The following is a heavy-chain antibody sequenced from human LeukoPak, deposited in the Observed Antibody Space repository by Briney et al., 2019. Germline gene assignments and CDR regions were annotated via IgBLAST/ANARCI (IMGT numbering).Heavy chain of an antibody. J-gene: IGHJ3*02. D-gene: IGHD3-10*01. CDR1: GYTFTSYA. CDR2: INAGNGNT. V-gene: IGHV1-3*01. Sequence: ASVKVSCKASGYTFTSYAMHWVRQAPGQRLEWMGWINAGNGNTKYSQKFQGRVTITRDTSASTAYMELSSLRSEDTAVYYCARMEAMMVRGDLDAFDIWGQGTMVTVSS. CDR3: ARMEAMMVRGDLDAFDI.